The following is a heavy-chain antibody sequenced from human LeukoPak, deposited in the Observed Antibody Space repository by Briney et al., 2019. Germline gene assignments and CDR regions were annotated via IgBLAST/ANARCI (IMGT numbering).Heavy chain of an antibody. J-gene: IGHJ5*02. Sequence: PSETLSLTCTGSGGSISSSSYYWGWIRQPPGKGLEWIGSIYYSGSTYYNPSLKSRVTISVDTSKNQFSLKLSSVTAADTAVYYCARGSRSSWYIVTRTNWFDPWGQGTLVTVSS. CDR3: ARGSRSSWYIVTRTNWFDP. D-gene: IGHD6-13*01. CDR2: IYYSGST. V-gene: IGHV4-39*01. CDR1: GGSISSSSYY.